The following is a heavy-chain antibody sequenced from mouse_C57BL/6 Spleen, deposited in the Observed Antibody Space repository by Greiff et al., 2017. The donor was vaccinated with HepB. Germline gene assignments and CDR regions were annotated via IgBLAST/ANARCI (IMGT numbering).Heavy chain of an antibody. CDR2: IRNKANGYTT. V-gene: IGHV7-3*01. CDR3: ASLLNYFDY. Sequence: EVKLMESGGGLVQPGGSLSLSCAASGFTFTDYYMSWVRQPPGKALEWLGFIRNKANGYTTEYSASVKGRFTISRDNSQSILYLQMNALRAEDSATYYCASLLNYFDYWGQGTTLTVSS. CDR1: GFTFTDYY. D-gene: IGHD2-10*01. J-gene: IGHJ2*01.